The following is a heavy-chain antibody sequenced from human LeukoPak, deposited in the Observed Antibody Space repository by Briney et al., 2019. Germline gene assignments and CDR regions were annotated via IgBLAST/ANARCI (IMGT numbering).Heavy chain of an antibody. Sequence: ASVKVSCKASGGTFSSYAISWVRQAPGQGLEWMGGIIPIFGTANYAQKFQGRVTITTDESTSTAYMELSSLRSEDTAVYYCAREGGYCSSTSCLGRHAFDIWGQGTMVAVSS. V-gene: IGHV1-69*05. CDR2: IIPIFGTA. J-gene: IGHJ3*02. D-gene: IGHD2-2*01. CDR3: AREGGYCSSTSCLGRHAFDI. CDR1: GGTFSSYA.